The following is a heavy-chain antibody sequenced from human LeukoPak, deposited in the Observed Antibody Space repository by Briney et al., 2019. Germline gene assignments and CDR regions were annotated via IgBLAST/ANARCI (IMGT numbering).Heavy chain of an antibody. Sequence: PGGSLRLSCAASGFTFDDYAMHWVRQAPGKGLEWVSGISWNSGSIGYADSVKGRFTISRDNSKNTLYLQMNSLRAEDTAVYYCASDIAVADLDDAFDIWGQGTMVTVSS. CDR3: ASDIAVADLDDAFDI. V-gene: IGHV3-9*01. D-gene: IGHD6-19*01. J-gene: IGHJ3*02. CDR2: ISWNSGSI. CDR1: GFTFDDYA.